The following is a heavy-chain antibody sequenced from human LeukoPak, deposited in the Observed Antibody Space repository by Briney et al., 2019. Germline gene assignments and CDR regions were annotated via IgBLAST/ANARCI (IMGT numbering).Heavy chain of an antibody. CDR1: GDSIRKSNYY. Sequence: SETLSLACTVSGDSIRKSNYYWGWIRQPPVKGLEWTGSIYYSGSAYYNPSLTSRVTISIDTSKKQFSLNLSSVTAADTGVYYCARQRGLHYFDPWGQGTLVTVSS. D-gene: IGHD3-10*01. CDR3: ARQRGLHYFDP. V-gene: IGHV4-39*01. CDR2: IYYSGSA. J-gene: IGHJ5*02.